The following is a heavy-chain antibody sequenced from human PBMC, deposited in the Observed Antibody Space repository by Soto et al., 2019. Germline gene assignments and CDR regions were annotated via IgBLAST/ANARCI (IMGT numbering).Heavy chain of an antibody. CDR2: IYWDDDK. D-gene: IGHD3-3*01. J-gene: IGHJ4*02. CDR3: AHRVLRTVFGLVTTTAIYFDF. Sequence: QITLNESGPTVVRPTETLTLTCRFSGFSLTTSGVGVGWIRQSPGKAPEWLALIYWDDDKRYSASLKSRLTIPKDTSKYQVVLTVSDLYPTDTATYYCAHRVLRTVFGLVTTTAIYFDFWGQGTPVAVSS. V-gene: IGHV2-5*02. CDR1: GFSLTTSGVG.